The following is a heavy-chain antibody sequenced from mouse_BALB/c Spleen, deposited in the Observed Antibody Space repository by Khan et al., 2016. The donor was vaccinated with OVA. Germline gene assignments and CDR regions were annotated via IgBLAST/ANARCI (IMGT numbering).Heavy chain of an antibody. CDR2: IWGDGNT. Sequence: QVQLKESGPGLVAPSQSLSITCTVSGFSLTSYGVSWIRQPPGKGLEWLGVIWGDGNTNYHSTLKSRLSISKDNSKSQVFLKLNSLQTDDTATYYCAKWGDLSLYAMDYWGQGTSVTISS. CDR1: GFSLTSYG. D-gene: IGHD2-13*01. J-gene: IGHJ4*01. CDR3: AKWGDLSLYAMDY. V-gene: IGHV2-3*01.